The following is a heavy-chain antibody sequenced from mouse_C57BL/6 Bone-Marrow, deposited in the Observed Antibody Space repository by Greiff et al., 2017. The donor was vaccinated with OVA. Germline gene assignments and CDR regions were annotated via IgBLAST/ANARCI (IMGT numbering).Heavy chain of an antibody. D-gene: IGHD2-5*01. Sequence: VQLQESGAELARPGASVKLSCKASGYTFTSYGISWVKQRTGQGLEWIGEIYPRSGHTCYNAKFKGKATLTADKSSSTAYMEPRSLTSEDSAVYFCARSYYSNFAWLAYWGQGTLVSVSA. V-gene: IGHV1-81*01. CDR2: IYPRSGHT. CDR3: ARSYYSNFAWLAY. CDR1: GYTFTSYG. J-gene: IGHJ3*01.